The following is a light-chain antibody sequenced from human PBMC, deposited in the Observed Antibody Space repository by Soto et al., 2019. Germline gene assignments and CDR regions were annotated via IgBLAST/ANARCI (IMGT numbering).Light chain of an antibody. Sequence: EIVLTQSPATMSLSPGERATLSCGASQSVRSNYVAWYQQKPGLAPRLLIYDASSRATGIPDRFSGSGSGTDFTLTISRLEPEDSAVYYCQQYGSSQTFGPGTKVDIK. CDR1: QSVRSNY. CDR3: QQYGSSQT. CDR2: DAS. V-gene: IGKV3D-20*01. J-gene: IGKJ3*01.